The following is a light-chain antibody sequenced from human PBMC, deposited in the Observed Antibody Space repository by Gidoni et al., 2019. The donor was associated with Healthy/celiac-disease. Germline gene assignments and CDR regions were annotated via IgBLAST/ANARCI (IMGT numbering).Light chain of an antibody. CDR1: QSVSSY. CDR2: DAA. J-gene: IGKJ2*01. Sequence: DILLTQSPATLSLSPGERATLSCRARQSVSSYVAWYQQKPGQAPRLLIYDAANRATGIPARFSGSGSGTDFTLTISGLEPEDFAVYYCQQRSNWPPYTFGQGTKLEIK. CDR3: QQRSNWPPYT. V-gene: IGKV3-11*01.